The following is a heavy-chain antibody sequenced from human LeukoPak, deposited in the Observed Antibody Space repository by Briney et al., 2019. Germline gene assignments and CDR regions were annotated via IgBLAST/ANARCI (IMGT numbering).Heavy chain of an antibody. Sequence: SVKVSCKASGGTFSSYAISWVRQAPGQGLEWMGGIIPIFGTANYAQKFQGRVTITTDESTSTAYMELSSLRSEDTAVYYCARGSRDGYKAGPFDYWGQGTLVTVTS. D-gene: IGHD5-24*01. CDR2: IIPIFGTA. J-gene: IGHJ4*02. CDR3: ARGSRDGYKAGPFDY. V-gene: IGHV1-69*05. CDR1: GGTFSSYA.